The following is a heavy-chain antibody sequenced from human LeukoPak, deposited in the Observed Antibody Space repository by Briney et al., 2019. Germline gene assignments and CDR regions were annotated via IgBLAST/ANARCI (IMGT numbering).Heavy chain of an antibody. CDR1: GGSISSGGYY. J-gene: IGHJ5*02. V-gene: IGHV4-31*03. Sequence: PSQTLSLTCTVSGGSISSGGYYWSWIRQHPGKGLEWIGYIYYSGSTYYNPSLKSRVTISVDTSKNQFSLKLSSVTAADTAVYYCARYYGSGRTNWFDPWGQGTLVTVPS. D-gene: IGHD3-10*01. CDR3: ARYYGSGRTNWFDP. CDR2: IYYSGST.